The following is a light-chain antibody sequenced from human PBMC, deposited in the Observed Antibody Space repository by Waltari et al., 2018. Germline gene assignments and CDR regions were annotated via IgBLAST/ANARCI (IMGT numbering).Light chain of an antibody. CDR3: SSYTTSYTLL. CDR2: EVS. CDR1: SSDVGGYNY. Sequence: QSALTQPASVSGSPGQSITISCTGTSSDVGGYNYVSWYQHHPDKAPKLIIYEVSNRPSGVSDRFSGSKSGNTASLTISGLQAEDEADYYCSSYTTSYTLLFGTGTKVAVL. J-gene: IGLJ1*01. V-gene: IGLV2-14*01.